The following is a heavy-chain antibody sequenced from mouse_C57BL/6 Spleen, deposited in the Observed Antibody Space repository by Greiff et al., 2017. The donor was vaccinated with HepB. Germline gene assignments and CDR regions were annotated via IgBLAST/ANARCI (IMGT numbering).Heavy chain of an antibody. J-gene: IGHJ3*01. CDR1: GYAFSSSW. Sequence: QVQLKESGPELVKPGASVKISCKASGYAFSSSWMNWVKQRPGKGLEWIGRIYPGDGDTNYNGKFKGKATLTADKSSSTAYMQLSSLTSEDSAVYFCARSDDGYYEAYWDQGTLVTVSA. CDR3: ARSDDGYYEAY. CDR2: IYPGDGDT. V-gene: IGHV1-82*01. D-gene: IGHD2-3*01.